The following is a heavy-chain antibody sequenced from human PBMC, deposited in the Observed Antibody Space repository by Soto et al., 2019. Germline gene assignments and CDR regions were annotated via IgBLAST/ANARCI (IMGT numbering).Heavy chain of an antibody. Sequence: KESGPTLVKPTQTLTLTCTFSGFSLSSNGVGVGWIRQPPGKALEWLALIYWDDDKRYSPSLKSRLTITKDTSKNQVVLTLTKLDTVDTATYYCARGGSTTYYSPFFDYWGQGTLVTVSS. CDR2: IYWDDDK. J-gene: IGHJ4*02. CDR1: GFSLSSNGVG. V-gene: IGHV2-5*02. CDR3: ARGGSTTYYSPFFDY. D-gene: IGHD3-10*01.